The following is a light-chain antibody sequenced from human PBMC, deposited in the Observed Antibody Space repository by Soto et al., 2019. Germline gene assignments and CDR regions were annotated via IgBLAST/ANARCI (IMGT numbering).Light chain of an antibody. Sequence: DIVMSQSPDSLAVSLGERATIDCKSSQSLLYNSNNRNYLAWYQQKPGQPPKLLIHWASTRESGVPDRFSGSGSGTDFTLTISSLKAEDVALYYCQQYLITPPTFGQGTKVEIK. CDR2: WAS. J-gene: IGKJ1*01. CDR1: QSLLYNSNNRNY. CDR3: QQYLITPPT. V-gene: IGKV4-1*01.